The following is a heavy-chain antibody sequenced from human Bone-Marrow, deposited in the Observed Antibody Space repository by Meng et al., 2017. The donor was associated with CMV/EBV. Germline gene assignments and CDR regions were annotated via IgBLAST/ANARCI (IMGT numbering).Heavy chain of an antibody. Sequence: GGSLRPSCAASGFTFSSYGMHWVRQAPGKGLEWVAFIRYDGSNKYYADSVKGRFTISRDNSKNTLYLQMNSLRAEDTAVYYCARQLGYCSSTSCYLDNWFDPWGQGTLVTVSS. D-gene: IGHD2-2*01. CDR1: GFTFSSYG. CDR2: IRYDGSNK. V-gene: IGHV3-30*02. J-gene: IGHJ5*02. CDR3: ARQLGYCSSTSCYLDNWFDP.